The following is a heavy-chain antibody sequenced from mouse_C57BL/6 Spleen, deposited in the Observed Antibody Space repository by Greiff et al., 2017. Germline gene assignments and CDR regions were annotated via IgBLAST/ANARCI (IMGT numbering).Heavy chain of an antibody. Sequence: VVEPGASVKIPCKASGYTFTDYNMDWVKQSHGKSLEWIGDINPNNGGTIYNQKFKGKATLTVDKSSSTAYMELRSLTSEDTAVYYCARRLRFMDYWGQGTSVTVSS. CDR1: GYTFTDYN. D-gene: IGHD1-1*01. CDR3: ARRLRFMDY. CDR2: INPNNGGT. J-gene: IGHJ4*01. V-gene: IGHV1-18*01.